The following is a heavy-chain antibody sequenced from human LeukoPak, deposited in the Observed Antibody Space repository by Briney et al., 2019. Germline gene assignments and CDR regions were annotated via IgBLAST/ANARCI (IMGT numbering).Heavy chain of an antibody. CDR2: IKSKSDGGTT. CDR1: GFTFSHAW. D-gene: IGHD5-12*01. J-gene: IGHJ5*02. Sequence: GGSLRLSCAASGFTFSHAWMSWVRQAPGKGLEWVGRIKSKSDGGTTDHAAPVKGRFTISRDDSKNTLYLQMNSLKTEDTGVYYCSSGGYSGYDFDNWGQGTLVTVSS. CDR3: SSGGYSGYDFDN. V-gene: IGHV3-15*01.